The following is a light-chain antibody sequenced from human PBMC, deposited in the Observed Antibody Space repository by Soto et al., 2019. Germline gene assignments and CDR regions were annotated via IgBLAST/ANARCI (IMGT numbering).Light chain of an antibody. CDR1: QDRSNY. CDR3: KQYANLPYT. CDR2: CAS. J-gene: IGKJ2*01. V-gene: IGKV1-33*01. Sequence: DIQMTQSPSSLSASVGDRVTITCQASQDRSNYLNWYQQKPGKGPKVLIYCASSLETGVSSRFGGSGSGTHFTFPIRRLKPEDIASYYCKQYANLPYTFGQGTKLEIK.